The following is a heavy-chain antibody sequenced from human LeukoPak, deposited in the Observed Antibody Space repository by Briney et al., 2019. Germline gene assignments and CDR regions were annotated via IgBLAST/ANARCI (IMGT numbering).Heavy chain of an antibody. D-gene: IGHD3-10*01. CDR3: ARSTPGKNWFDP. CDR2: IYTSGST. Sequence: SETLSLTCTVSGGSISSGSYYWSWIRQPAGKGLEWIGRIYTSGSTNYNPSLKSRVTISVDTSRNQFSLKLSSVTAADTAVYYCARSTPGKNWFDPWGQGTLVTVSS. J-gene: IGHJ5*02. CDR1: GGSISSGSYY. V-gene: IGHV4-61*02.